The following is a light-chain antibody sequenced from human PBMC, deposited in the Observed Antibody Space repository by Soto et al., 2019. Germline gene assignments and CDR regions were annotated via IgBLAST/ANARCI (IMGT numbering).Light chain of an antibody. CDR2: AAS. Sequence: DIQMTQSPSSLSASVGDRVTITCRASQGISNLLGWFQHKPGKAPKRLIYAASSLQGGVPSRFSGSVSGTEFTLPITGLQPEDFADYYCLQHNTYPYTFGQGTKLEIK. CDR1: QGISNL. CDR3: LQHNTYPYT. V-gene: IGKV1-17*01. J-gene: IGKJ2*01.